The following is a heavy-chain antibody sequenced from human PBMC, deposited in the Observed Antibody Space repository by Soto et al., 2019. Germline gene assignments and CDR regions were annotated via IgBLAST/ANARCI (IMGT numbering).Heavy chain of an antibody. D-gene: IGHD3-10*01. Sequence: QVQLVQSGAEVKKPGASVKVSCKASGYTFTSYDSNWVRQATGQGLEWMGWMNPNSGNTRYEQKFQGRVTMTRNTSMSTAYMELSSLGSEDTAVYYCARGINYYASGDDAFDIWGQGTMVTVSS. CDR2: MNPNSGNT. CDR3: ARGINYYASGDDAFDI. V-gene: IGHV1-8*01. J-gene: IGHJ3*02. CDR1: GYTFTSYD.